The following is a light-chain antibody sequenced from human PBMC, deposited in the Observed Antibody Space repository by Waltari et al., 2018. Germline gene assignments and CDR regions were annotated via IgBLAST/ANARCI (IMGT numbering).Light chain of an antibody. CDR1: QSTSNR. CDR2: AAS. V-gene: IGKV1-39*01. J-gene: IGKJ1*01. Sequence: IQMTQSPSSLSASVGDRVTITCRTSQSTSNRLNWYQQKPGKVPKVLIYAASNLQSGVPSRFSGSGSATEFPLTIRSLQPEDSATYYCQQSSSWAFGPGTKVEIK. CDR3: QQSSSWA.